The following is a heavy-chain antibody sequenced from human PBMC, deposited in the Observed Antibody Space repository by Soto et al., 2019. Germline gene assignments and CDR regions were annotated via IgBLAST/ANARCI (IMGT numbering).Heavy chain of an antibody. D-gene: IGHD3-22*01. CDR1: GGSVSSGSYY. CDR3: ARGGITMIVVAPSGAFDI. V-gene: IGHV4-61*01. CDR2: IYYSGST. Sequence: PSETLSLTCTVSGGSVSSGSYYWSWIRQPPGKGLEWIGYIYYSGSTNYNPSLKSRVTISVDTSKDQFSLKLSSVTAADTAVYYCARGGITMIVVAPSGAFDIWGHGTMVTVSS. J-gene: IGHJ3*02.